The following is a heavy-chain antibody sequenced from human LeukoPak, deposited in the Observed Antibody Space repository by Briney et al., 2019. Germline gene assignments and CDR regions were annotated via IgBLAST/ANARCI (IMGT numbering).Heavy chain of an antibody. Sequence: GGSLRLSCAASGFTFSSYSMNWVRQAPGKGLEWVSSISSSSSYIYYADSVKGRFTISRDNAKNSLYLQMNSLRAEDTAVYYCARDDRDGLDSRHYYAMDVWGQGTTVTVSS. D-gene: IGHD5-24*01. V-gene: IGHV3-21*03. CDR3: ARDDRDGLDSRHYYAMDV. CDR2: ISSSSSYI. CDR1: GFTFSSYS. J-gene: IGHJ6*02.